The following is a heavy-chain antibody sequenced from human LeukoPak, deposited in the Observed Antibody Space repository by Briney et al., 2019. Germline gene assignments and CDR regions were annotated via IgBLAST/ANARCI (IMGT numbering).Heavy chain of an antibody. CDR3: ARRHFTGRGEY. CDR1: GGTFSSYG. D-gene: IGHD3-10*01. Sequence: ASVKVSCKASGGTFSSYGISWVRQATGQGLEWMGWMNPNSGNTGYAQKFQGRVTMTRNTSISTAYMELSSLRSEDTAVYYCARRHFTGRGEYWGQGTLVTVYS. CDR2: MNPNSGNT. J-gene: IGHJ4*02. V-gene: IGHV1-8*02.